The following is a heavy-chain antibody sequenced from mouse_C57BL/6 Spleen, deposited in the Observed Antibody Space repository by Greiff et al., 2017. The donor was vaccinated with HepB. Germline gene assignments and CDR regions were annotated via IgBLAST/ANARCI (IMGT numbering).Heavy chain of an antibody. J-gene: IGHJ3*01. CDR2: INPYNGGT. V-gene: IGHV1-19*01. D-gene: IGHD1-1*01. Sequence: EVKLMESGPVLVKPGASVKMSCKASGYTFTDYYMNWVKQSHGKSLEWIGVINPYNGGTSYNQKFKGKATLTVDKSSSTAYMELNSLTSEDSAVYYCARRGSSFPDWFAYWGQGTLVTVSA. CDR1: GYTFTDYY. CDR3: ARRGSSFPDWFAY.